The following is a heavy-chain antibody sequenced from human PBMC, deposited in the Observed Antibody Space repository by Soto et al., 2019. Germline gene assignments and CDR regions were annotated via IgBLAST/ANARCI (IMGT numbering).Heavy chain of an antibody. CDR2: ISRSGDTT. J-gene: IGHJ6*02. CDR3: ARPFPDNTYYYYGMDV. V-gene: IGHV3-23*01. D-gene: IGHD1-1*01. Sequence: VGSLRLSCAASGFTFSSYAMSWVRQAPGKGLEWVSTISRSGDTTYYADSVKGRFTVSRDNSKNALYLQLNSLRAEDTAVYYCARPFPDNTYYYYGMDVWGQGTTVTVSS. CDR1: GFTFSSYA.